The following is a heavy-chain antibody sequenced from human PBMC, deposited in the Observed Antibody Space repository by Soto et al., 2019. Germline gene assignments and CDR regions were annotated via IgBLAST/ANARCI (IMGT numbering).Heavy chain of an antibody. CDR2: IIPRFATP. V-gene: IGHV1-69*12. J-gene: IGHJ6*02. D-gene: IGHD4-4*01. Sequence: QVLLVQSGAEVKKPGSSMKVSCKTSGGTFSSFAISWVRLVPGQGLEWMGVIIPRFATPTYAQTFQGRVSLTADESTSTAYMELSSLRSEDTAVYYCARDRVMRGNSYYYGMDVWGQGTTVTVSS. CDR3: ARDRVMRGNSYYYGMDV. CDR1: GGTFSSFA.